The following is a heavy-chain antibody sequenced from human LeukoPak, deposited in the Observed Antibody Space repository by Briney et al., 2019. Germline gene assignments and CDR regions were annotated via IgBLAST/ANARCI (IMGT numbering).Heavy chain of an antibody. D-gene: IGHD5-18*01. V-gene: IGHV3-23*01. CDR3: TKGTIWLPFDY. CDR1: GFTFSNYA. Sequence: GGSLRLSCAASGFTFSNYAMSWVRQAPGKGLEWVSAISGSGGSTYYADSVKGRFTISRDNSKNTLYLQMNSLRAEDTAVYYCTKGTIWLPFDYWGQGTLVTVSS. CDR2: ISGSGGST. J-gene: IGHJ4*02.